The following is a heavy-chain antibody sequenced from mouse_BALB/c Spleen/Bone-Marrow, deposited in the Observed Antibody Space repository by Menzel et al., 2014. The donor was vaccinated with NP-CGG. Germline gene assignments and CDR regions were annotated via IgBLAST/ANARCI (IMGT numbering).Heavy chain of an antibody. CDR2: INPYNGAT. CDR3: AREGGLVPDYFDY. V-gene: IGHV1-31*01. J-gene: IGHJ2*01. Sequence: DVKLQESGPELVKPGASVKISCKASGYSFTGYNMHWVKQSHVKSLEWIGRINPYNGATSYNQNFKDKASLTIDKSSSTAYMEVHSLTSEDSAVYYCAREGGLVPDYFDYWGQGTTLTVSS. CDR1: GYSFTGYN. D-gene: IGHD6-2*01.